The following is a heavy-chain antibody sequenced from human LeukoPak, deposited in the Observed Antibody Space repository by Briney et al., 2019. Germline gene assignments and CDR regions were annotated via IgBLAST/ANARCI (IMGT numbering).Heavy chain of an antibody. D-gene: IGHD2-15*01. CDR3: ARGGYYCSGGSCDFDY. J-gene: IGHJ4*02. CDR2: INPSGGST. CDR1: GYTFTSCY. V-gene: IGHV1-46*01. Sequence: ASVKVSCKASGYTFTSCYMHWVRQAPGQGLEWMGMINPSGGSTSYAQKFQGRVTMTRDTSTSTVYMELSSLRSEDTAVYYCARGGYYCSGGSCDFDYWGQGTLVTVSS.